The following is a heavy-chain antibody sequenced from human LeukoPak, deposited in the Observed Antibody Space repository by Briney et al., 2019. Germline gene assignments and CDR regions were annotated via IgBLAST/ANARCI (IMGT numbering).Heavy chain of an antibody. CDR3: ARERVSGSSSLYFDC. V-gene: IGHV3-33*01. CDR2: IWHDGSNK. CDR1: GFTFSTYV. Sequence: GRSLRLSCAASGFTFSTYVIHWVRQAPGQGLEWVALIWHDGSNKYYGDSVKGRFTISSDNSKNTLFLQMNSLRAEDTAVYYCARERVSGSSSLYFDCWGQGALVTVSS. J-gene: IGHJ4*02. D-gene: IGHD3-10*01.